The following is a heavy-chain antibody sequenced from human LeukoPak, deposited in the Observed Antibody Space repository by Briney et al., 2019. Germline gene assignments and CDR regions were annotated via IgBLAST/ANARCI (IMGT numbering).Heavy chain of an antibody. CDR1: GFTVSSNY. Sequence: PGGSLRLSCAASGFTVSSNYMSWVRQAPGKGLEWVSVIYSGGSTYYADSVKGRFTISRDNSKNTLYLQMNSLRAEDTAVYYCARLNTAMATGFDYWGQGTLVTVSS. CDR3: ARLNTAMATGFDY. CDR2: IYSGGST. V-gene: IGHV3-53*01. D-gene: IGHD5-18*01. J-gene: IGHJ4*02.